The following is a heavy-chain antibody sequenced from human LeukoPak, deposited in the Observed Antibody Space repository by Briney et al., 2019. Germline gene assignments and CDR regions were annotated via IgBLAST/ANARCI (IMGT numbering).Heavy chain of an antibody. CDR3: AKDRSQSFDC. CDR1: GFTFSSYA. Sequence: PGGSLRLSCAASGFTFSSYAMSWVRQIPGKGLEWVSAITGSGGNTYYADSVKGRFTISRDNSKSTLFLQMNSLRAEDTALYYCAKDRSQSFDCWGQGTLVTVSS. J-gene: IGHJ4*02. CDR2: ITGSGGNT. V-gene: IGHV3-23*01.